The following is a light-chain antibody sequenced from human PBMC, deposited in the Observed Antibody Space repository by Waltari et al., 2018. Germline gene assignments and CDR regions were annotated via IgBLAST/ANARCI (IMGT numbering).Light chain of an antibody. V-gene: IGLV1-40*01. CDR2: ENR. CDR3: QSFDSSLGGSV. J-gene: IGLJ1*01. Sequence: SVLTQPPSVSGAPGQSVTTSCTGNRSNFGAGYDVHWYQHLPGRAPKLLIKENRKRPSGVPDRFSGSKSGTSASLAITGLQAEDEADYYCQSFDSSLGGSVFGTGTKVSVL. CDR1: RSNFGAGYD.